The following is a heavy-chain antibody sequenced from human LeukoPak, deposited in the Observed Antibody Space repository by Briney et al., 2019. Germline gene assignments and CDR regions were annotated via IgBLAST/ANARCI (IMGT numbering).Heavy chain of an antibody. V-gene: IGHV4-61*02. J-gene: IGHJ4*02. Sequence: PSQTLSLTCTVSGGSISSGSYYWSWIRQPAGKGLEWIGRLYTSGSTNYNPSLKSRATISVDTSKNQLSLMLSSVTAADAAEYYCASPSGSYFKGLRVWGQGTLVTVSS. D-gene: IGHD1-26*01. CDR2: LYTSGST. CDR3: ASPSGSYFKGLRV. CDR1: GGSISSGSYY.